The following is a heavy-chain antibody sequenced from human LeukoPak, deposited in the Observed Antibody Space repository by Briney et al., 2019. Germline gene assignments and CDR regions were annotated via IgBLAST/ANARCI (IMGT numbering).Heavy chain of an antibody. CDR3: ARFGAVAGYFDY. Sequence: PSETLSLTCTVSGGSISSYYWSWIRQPPGKGLEWIGYIYYSGSTNYNPSLKSRVTISVDTSKNQFSLKLSSVTAADTAAYYCARFGAVAGYFDYWGQGTLVTVSS. CDR2: IYYSGST. V-gene: IGHV4-59*01. CDR1: GGSISSYY. J-gene: IGHJ4*02. D-gene: IGHD6-19*01.